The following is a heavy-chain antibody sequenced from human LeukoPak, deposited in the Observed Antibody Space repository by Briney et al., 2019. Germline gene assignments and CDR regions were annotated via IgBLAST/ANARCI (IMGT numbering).Heavy chain of an antibody. J-gene: IGHJ4*02. CDR3: ARGGVPSSSPNSYYFDY. V-gene: IGHV4-34*01. CDR2: INHSGST. Sequence: SETLSLTCAVYGGSFSGYYWSWIRQPPGKGLEWIGEINHSGSTNYNPSLKSRVTISVDKSKNQFSLKLSSVTAADTAVYYCARGGVPSSSPNSYYFDYWGQGTLVTVSS. CDR1: GGSFSGYY. D-gene: IGHD6-6*01.